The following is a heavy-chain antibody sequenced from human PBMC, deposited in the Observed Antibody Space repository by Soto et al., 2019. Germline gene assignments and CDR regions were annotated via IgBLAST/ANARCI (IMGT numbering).Heavy chain of an antibody. D-gene: IGHD2-8*01. Sequence: EGQLVESVGGLVKPGGSLRLSRAASGFAFQTYTMEWLRQPPGKGLEWVSSITISGNYIYYADSVKGRFTISRDNGRNSVYLQMNSLSAEDTAVYYCAKVGVLRTNFRGFDLWGQGTLVTVSS. V-gene: IGHV3-21*01. CDR3: AKVGVLRTNFRGFDL. CDR2: ITISGNYI. CDR1: GFAFQTYT. J-gene: IGHJ5*02.